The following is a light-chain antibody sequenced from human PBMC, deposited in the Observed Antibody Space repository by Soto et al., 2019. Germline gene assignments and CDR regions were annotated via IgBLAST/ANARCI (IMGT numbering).Light chain of an antibody. J-gene: IGKJ1*01. CDR3: QHYNSYSEA. CDR1: QDINIY. CDR2: DAS. Sequence: DIQMTQSPSSLFASVGDRVTITCQATQDINIYLNWYQQKPGKAPKLLIYDASSLESGVPSRFSGSGSGTEFTLTISSLQPDDFATYYCQHYNSYSEAFGQGTKVDIK. V-gene: IGKV1-5*01.